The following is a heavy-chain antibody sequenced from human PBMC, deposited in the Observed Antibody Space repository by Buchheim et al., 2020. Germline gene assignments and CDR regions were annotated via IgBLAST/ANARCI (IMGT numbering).Heavy chain of an antibody. CDR1: GFTFSSYW. Sequence: EVQLVESGGGLVQHGGSLRLSCATSGFTFSSYWMTWVRQAPGKGLEWVANIKEDGREGYYVASEKGRFTISRDNAMISLFLRMSSLRAEDTDVYYCARGTRDYSGMDVWGQGTT. J-gene: IGHJ6*02. V-gene: IGHV3-7*01. CDR3: ARGTRDYSGMDV. CDR2: IKEDGREG.